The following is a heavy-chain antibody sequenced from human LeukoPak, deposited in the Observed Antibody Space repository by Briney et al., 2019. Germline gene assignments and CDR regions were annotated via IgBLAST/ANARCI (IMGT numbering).Heavy chain of an antibody. J-gene: IGHJ5*02. CDR3: AKDPLMYSSSWYPTWFGP. Sequence: SGGSLRLSCAAAGFTFSSYAMSWVRQAPGRGLEWVSGITATADTTYYADSVKGRFTISRDNSKNSLYLQMNSLRAEDTAVYYCAKDPLMYSSSWYPTWFGPWGQGALVTVSS. CDR1: GFTFSSYA. D-gene: IGHD6-13*01. V-gene: IGHV3-23*01. CDR2: ITATADTT.